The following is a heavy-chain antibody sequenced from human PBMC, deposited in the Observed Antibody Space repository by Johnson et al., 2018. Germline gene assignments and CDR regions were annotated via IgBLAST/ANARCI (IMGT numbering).Heavy chain of an antibody. CDR1: GFTFSSYG. V-gene: IGHV3-33*01. D-gene: IGHD2-8*01. CDR3: ARDLVDCINGVCYSGMDV. CDR2: IWFDGYTK. Sequence: VQLVETGGGVVQPGRSLRLSCAASGFTFSSYGMHWVRQAPGKGLEWVAVIWFDGYTKYYAESVKGRFTISRDNSKNTLYLQINSLRAEDTAVYYCARDLVDCINGVCYSGMDVWGQGTTVTVSS. J-gene: IGHJ6*02.